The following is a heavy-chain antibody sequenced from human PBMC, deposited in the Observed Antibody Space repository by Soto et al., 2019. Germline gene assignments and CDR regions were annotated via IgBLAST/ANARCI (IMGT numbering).Heavy chain of an antibody. D-gene: IGHD3-10*01. CDR1: GGSISSGGYY. CDR3: ARLDPPWFGESESNTKDNYFDY. V-gene: IGHV4-31*03. CDR2: IYYSGST. Sequence: SETLSLTCTVSGGSISSGGYYWSWIRQHPGKGLEWIGYIYYSGSTYYNPSLKSRVTISVDTSKNQFSLKLSSVTAADTAVYYCARLDPPWFGESESNTKDNYFDYWGQGTLVTVSS. J-gene: IGHJ4*02.